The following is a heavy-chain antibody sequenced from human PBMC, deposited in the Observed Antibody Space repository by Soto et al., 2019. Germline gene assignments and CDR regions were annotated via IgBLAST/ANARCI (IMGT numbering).Heavy chain of an antibody. V-gene: IGHV3-13*05. J-gene: IGHJ6*03. CDR2: IGFAGDP. Sequence: EVQLVESGGGLVQPGGSLRLSCAASGFSFNNYDMHWVRQVAGKGLEWVSAIGFAGDPFYTDSVQGRFTISRENAKDSLFLQMNTLRGGETAVYDCARGSFGARKFLAYMHGWGRGNTVAVSS. CDR1: GFSFNNYD. CDR3: ARGSFGARKFLAYMHG. D-gene: IGHD2-15*01.